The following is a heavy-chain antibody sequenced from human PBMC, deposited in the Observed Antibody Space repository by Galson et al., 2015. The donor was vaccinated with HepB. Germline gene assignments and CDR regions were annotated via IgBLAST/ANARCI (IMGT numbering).Heavy chain of an antibody. J-gene: IGHJ4*02. CDR1: GFTFSSYS. D-gene: IGHD6-19*01. Sequence: SLRLSCAASGFTFSSYSMNWVRQAPGKGLEWVSSISSSSSYIYYADSVKGRFTISRDNAKNSLYLQMNSLRAEDTAVYYCAREGRGWYSSGWHFDYWGQGTLVTVSS. V-gene: IGHV3-21*01. CDR2: ISSSSSYI. CDR3: AREGRGWYSSGWHFDY.